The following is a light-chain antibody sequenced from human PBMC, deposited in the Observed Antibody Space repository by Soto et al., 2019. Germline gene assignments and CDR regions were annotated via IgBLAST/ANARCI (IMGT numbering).Light chain of an antibody. CDR2: DAS. CDR3: QQRSNWPWT. J-gene: IGKJ1*01. V-gene: IGKV3-11*01. CDR1: RIFGSY. Sequence: EIVLTQSPATLSLSPGKRATFSSGAGRIFGSYLACYQQKPGQAPRLLIYDASNRATGIPARFSGSGSGTDFTLTISSLEPEDFAVYYCQQRSNWPWTFGQGTKVEIK.